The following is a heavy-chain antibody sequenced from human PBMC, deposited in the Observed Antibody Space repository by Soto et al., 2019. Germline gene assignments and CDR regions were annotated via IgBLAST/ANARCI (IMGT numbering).Heavy chain of an antibody. D-gene: IGHD3-16*01. CDR2: ISAYNGNT. Sequence: QVQLVQSGAEVKKPGASVKVSCKASGYTFTNFGISWVRQAPGQGLEWMGWISAYNGNTSYTQKFQGRVTMTTDTATSTAYMEVSGLKFDDTPAYYCARGGTPSDYCGQGTLVTVSS. J-gene: IGHJ4*02. CDR1: GYTFTNFG. CDR3: ARGGTPSDY. V-gene: IGHV1-18*01.